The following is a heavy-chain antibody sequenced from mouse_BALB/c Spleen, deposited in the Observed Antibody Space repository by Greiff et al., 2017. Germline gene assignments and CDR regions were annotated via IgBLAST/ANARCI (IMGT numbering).Heavy chain of an antibody. CDR1: GYTFTSYN. Sequence: QVQLQQPGAELVKPGASVKMSCKASGYTFTSYNMHWVKQTPGQGLEWIGAIYPGNGDTSYNQKFKGKATLTADKSSSTAYMQLSSLTSEDSAVYYCARGNSFAYWGQGTLVTVSA. CDR2: IYPGNGDT. CDR3: ARGNSFAY. V-gene: IGHV1-12*01. J-gene: IGHJ3*01.